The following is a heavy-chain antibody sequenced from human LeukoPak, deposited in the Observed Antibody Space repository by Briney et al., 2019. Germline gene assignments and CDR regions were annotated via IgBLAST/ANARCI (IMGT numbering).Heavy chain of an antibody. D-gene: IGHD3-22*01. CDR1: GLTFSSYW. Sequence: GRTLRLSYASSGLTFSSYWMHWVRQAPGKGLVWVSRISSDGSSSSYADSVKGRFTISRDNAKNTLYLQMNSLRAEDTAVYYCARRVQVGTDYYDSSPLGMDVWGQGTTVTVSS. V-gene: IGHV3-74*01. CDR3: ARRVQVGTDYYDSSPLGMDV. CDR2: ISSDGSSS. J-gene: IGHJ6*02.